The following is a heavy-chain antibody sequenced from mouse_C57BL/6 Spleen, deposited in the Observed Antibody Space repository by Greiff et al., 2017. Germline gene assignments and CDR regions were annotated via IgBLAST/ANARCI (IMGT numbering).Heavy chain of an antibody. Sequence: QVHVKQPGTELVKPGASVMLSCKASGYTFTSYWMHWVKQRPGQGLEWIGNINPSNGGTNYNEKFKSKATLTVDKSSSTAYMQLSSLTSEDSAVYYCARWITTVVGGAMDYWGQGTSVTVSS. V-gene: IGHV1-53*01. J-gene: IGHJ4*01. CDR1: GYTFTSYW. D-gene: IGHD1-1*01. CDR3: ARWITTVVGGAMDY. CDR2: INPSNGGT.